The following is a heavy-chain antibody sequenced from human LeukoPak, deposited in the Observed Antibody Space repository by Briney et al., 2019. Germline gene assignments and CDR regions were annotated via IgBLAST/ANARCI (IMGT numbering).Heavy chain of an antibody. Sequence: GGSLRLSCAASGFTFSRYAMNWVRQAPGKGLEWVSFIVVSGGNTYYADSVRGRFTISRDNSNNTLYLQMNSLRAEDTAVYYCAKDFFGSSGWIDYWGQGTLVTVSS. D-gene: IGHD6-19*01. CDR3: AKDFFGSSGWIDY. CDR2: IVVSGGNT. J-gene: IGHJ4*02. CDR1: GFTFSRYA. V-gene: IGHV3-23*01.